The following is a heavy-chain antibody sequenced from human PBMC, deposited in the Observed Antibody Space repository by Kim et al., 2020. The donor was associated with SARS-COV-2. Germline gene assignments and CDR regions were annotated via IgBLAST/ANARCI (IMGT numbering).Heavy chain of an antibody. Sequence: STNYNPTLKSSVTISVDTSKNQFSLKLSSVTAADTAVYDCAREIVDWFDPWGQGTLVTVSS. D-gene: IGHD1-26*01. V-gene: IGHV4-59*01. CDR2: ST. J-gene: IGHJ5*02. CDR3: AREIVDWFDP.